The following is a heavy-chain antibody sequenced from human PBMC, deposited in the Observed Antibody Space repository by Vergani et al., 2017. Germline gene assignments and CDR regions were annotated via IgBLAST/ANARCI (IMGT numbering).Heavy chain of an antibody. D-gene: IGHD6-13*01. Sequence: QVQLQESGPGLVKPSQTLSLPCPVSGGSISSGSYYWSWIRQRAGKGLEWIGRIYTSGSTNYNPSFQGRVSRSVATSKNQFSLTLRSVNATGTSVYYCARGSRAAGYSGPESWGQGTRVTVSS. CDR2: IYTSGST. CDR1: GGSISSGSYY. V-gene: IGHV4-61*02. J-gene: IGHJ5*02. CDR3: ARGSRAAGYSGPES.